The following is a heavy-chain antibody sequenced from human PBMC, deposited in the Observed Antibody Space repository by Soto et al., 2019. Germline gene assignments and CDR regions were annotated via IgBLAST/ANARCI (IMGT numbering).Heavy chain of an antibody. CDR2: ISYDGTIK. CDR1: GFTFSSYA. V-gene: IGHV3-30-3*01. D-gene: IGHD6-13*01. Sequence: QVHLVESGGGVVQPGTSLRLSCAAPGFTFSSYALHWVRQAPGKGLEWVAIISYDGTIKFYGDSVKGRFTISRDNSKNTLYLQMSSLRAEDTAMYYCARGAYSSTFGGPNYYCGMDVWGQGTTVTVSS. J-gene: IGHJ6*02. CDR3: ARGAYSSTFGGPNYYCGMDV.